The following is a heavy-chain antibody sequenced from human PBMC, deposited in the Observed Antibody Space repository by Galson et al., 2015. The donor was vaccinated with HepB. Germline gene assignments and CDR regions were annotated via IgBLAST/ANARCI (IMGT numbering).Heavy chain of an antibody. D-gene: IGHD2-15*01. CDR1: GFTFSNAW. V-gene: IGHV3-15*07. CDR2: IKSKTDGGTT. J-gene: IGHJ4*02. Sequence: SLRLSCAASGFTFSNAWMNWVRRAPGKGLEWVGRIKSKTDGGTTDYAAPVKGRFTISRDDSKNTLYLQMNSLKTEDTAVYYCTGVGYCSGGSCDWVGEWGYWGQGTLVTVSS. CDR3: TGVGYCSGGSCDWVGEWGY.